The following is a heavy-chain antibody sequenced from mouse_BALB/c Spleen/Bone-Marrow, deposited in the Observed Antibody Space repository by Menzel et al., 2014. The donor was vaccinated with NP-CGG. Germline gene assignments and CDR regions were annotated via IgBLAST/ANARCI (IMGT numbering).Heavy chain of an antibody. CDR3: ARDRAMDY. CDR2: ISYSGST. CDR1: GYSITSDYA. J-gene: IGHJ4*01. V-gene: IGHV3-2*02. Sequence: EVQLQQSGPGLVKPSQSLSLTCTVTGYSITSDYAWNWIRQFPGNKLEWMGYISYSGSTSYNPSLKSRISTTRDTSKNQFFLQLNSVTTEDTATYYCARDRAMDYWGQGTSVTVSS.